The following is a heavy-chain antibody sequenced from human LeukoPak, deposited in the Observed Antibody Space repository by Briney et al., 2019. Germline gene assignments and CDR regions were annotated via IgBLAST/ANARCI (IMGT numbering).Heavy chain of an antibody. CDR2: ISGSGGST. CDR3: AKSGYNRFDY. D-gene: IGHD5-24*01. Sequence: GGSLRLSCAASGFTFSNSAMSWVRQAPGKGLEWVSTISGSGGSTYYADSVKGRFTISRDNSKSTLYLQINSLRAEDAAVYYCAKSGYNRFDYWGQGTLVTVSS. J-gene: IGHJ4*02. CDR1: GFTFSNSA. V-gene: IGHV3-23*01.